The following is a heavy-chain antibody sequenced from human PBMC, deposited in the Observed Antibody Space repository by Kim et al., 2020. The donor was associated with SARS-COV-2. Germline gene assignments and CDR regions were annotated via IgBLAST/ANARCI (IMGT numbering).Heavy chain of an antibody. J-gene: IGHJ4*02. CDR1: GFTFDDYV. CDR3: AKEMGGATKIPDY. V-gene: IGHV3-9*01. CDR2: ISWNGGDT. D-gene: IGHD1-26*01. Sequence: GGSLRLSCAASGFTFDDYVMHWVRQAPGKGLEWVSGISWNGGDTDYADSVKGRFTISRDNAKNSLYLQMNSLRAEDTALYYCAKEMGGATKIPDYWGQGTLVTVSS.